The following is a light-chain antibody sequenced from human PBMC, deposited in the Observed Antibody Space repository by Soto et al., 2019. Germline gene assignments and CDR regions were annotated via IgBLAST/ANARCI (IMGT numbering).Light chain of an antibody. J-gene: IGLJ3*02. Sequence: QPVLTQSSSASASLGSSVNLTCTLSSGHRSYIIAWHQQQPGKAPRFLMRLESSGSQNKGSEVPDRFSGSSSGAARYLTISILQSEDEADYYCETWNSNTRVFGGGTQLTVL. CDR1: SGHRSYI. CDR3: ETWNSNTRV. V-gene: IGLV4-60*03. CDR2: LESSGSQ.